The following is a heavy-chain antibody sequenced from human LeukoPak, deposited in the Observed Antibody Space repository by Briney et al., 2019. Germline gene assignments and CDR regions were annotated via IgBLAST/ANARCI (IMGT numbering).Heavy chain of an antibody. CDR1: GFTFSSYA. CDR2: ISGSGGST. V-gene: IGHV3-23*01. J-gene: IGHJ4*02. CDR3: ASYYGSGSYYFDY. Sequence: QPGGSLRLSCAASGFTFSSYAMSWVRQAPGKGLEWVSAISGSGGSTYYADSVKGRFTISRDNSKNTLYLQMNSLRAEDTAVYYCASYYGSGSYYFDYWGQGTLVTVSS. D-gene: IGHD3-10*01.